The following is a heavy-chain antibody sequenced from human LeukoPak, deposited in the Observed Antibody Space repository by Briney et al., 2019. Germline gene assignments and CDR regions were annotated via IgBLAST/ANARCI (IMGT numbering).Heavy chain of an antibody. D-gene: IGHD6-13*01. J-gene: IGHJ3*01. V-gene: IGHV1-8*01. CDR2: MNPNIIDT. CDR1: GYTFTSYD. CDR3: ARGLSRYSSSWYWPL. Sequence: ASVKVSCKASGYTFTSYDINWVRQATGQGLEWMGWMNPNIIDTGYAQKFQGRVTMTSNTSISTAYMELSSLRSEDTAVYYCARGLSRYSSSWYWPLWGQGTTVTVSS.